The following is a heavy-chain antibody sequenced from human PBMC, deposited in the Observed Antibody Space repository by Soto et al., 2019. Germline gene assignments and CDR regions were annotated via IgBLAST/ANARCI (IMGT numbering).Heavy chain of an antibody. J-gene: IGHJ4*02. D-gene: IGHD4-17*01. CDR1: GGSFSGYY. CDR2: INHSGST. V-gene: IGHV4-34*01. CDR3: ASGGGDYVGY. Sequence: SETLSLTCAVYGGSFSGYYWSWIRQPPGKGLEWIGEINHSGSTNYNPSLKSRVTISVDTSKNQFSLKLSSVTAADTAVYYCASGGGDYVGYWGQGTLVTVSS.